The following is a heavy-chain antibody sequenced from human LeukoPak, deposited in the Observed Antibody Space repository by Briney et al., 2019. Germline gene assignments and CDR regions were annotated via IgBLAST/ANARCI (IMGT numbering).Heavy chain of an antibody. CDR2: ISWNSGSI. CDR3: AKGVFLVCGSGSYFDY. J-gene: IGHJ4*02. D-gene: IGHD3-10*01. Sequence: PGGSLRPSCAASGFTFDDYAMHWVRQAPGKGLEWVSGISWNSGSIAYADSVKGRFTISRDDAKNSLYLQMNSLRAEDMALYYCAKGVFLVCGSGSYFDYWGQGTLVTVSS. V-gene: IGHV3-9*03. CDR1: GFTFDDYA.